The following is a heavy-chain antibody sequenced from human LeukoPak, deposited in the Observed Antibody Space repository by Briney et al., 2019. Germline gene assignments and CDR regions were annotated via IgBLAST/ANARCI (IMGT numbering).Heavy chain of an antibody. J-gene: IGHJ3*02. CDR1: GDSTSSNSYY. Sequence: SETLSLTCTVSGDSTSSNSYYWSWIRQPPGKGLEWAGSIFYSGKTYYNPSLKSRVTISVLTSKNRFSLKLSSVTAADTAVYYCATLTGGDDAFDIWGQGTMVTVSS. CDR2: IFYSGKT. D-gene: IGHD4-23*01. V-gene: IGHV4-39*07. CDR3: ATLTGGDDAFDI.